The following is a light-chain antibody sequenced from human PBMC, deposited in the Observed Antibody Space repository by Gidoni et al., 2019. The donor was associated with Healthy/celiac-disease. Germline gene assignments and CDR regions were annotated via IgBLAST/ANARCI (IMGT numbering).Light chain of an antibody. CDR3: QQRSLWPLT. V-gene: IGKV3-11*01. CDR2: DSS. Sequence: EIVLTQSQATLSVSPGERATLSCRAGQSVSSVLAWFQHKPGQAPRLLIYDSSTRATGIPARFSGSGSGTAFTLTISSLEPEDFAVYYCQQRSLWPLTFGGXTKVEIK. J-gene: IGKJ4*01. CDR1: QSVSSV.